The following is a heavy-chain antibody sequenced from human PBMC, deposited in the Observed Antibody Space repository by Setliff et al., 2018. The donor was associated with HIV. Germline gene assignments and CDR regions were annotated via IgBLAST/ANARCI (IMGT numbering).Heavy chain of an antibody. D-gene: IGHD3-10*01. CDR3: ARAGRRHYYGSGSYAVFDY. Sequence: GGSLRLSCAGSGFTFSNYVMNWVRLAPGKGLEWVSCISSSSSYIYYGDSVKGRFTISRDNAKNSLYLQMNSLRAEDSVVYYCARAGRRHYYGSGSYAVFDYWVQGIVVTVSS. CDR1: GFTFSNYV. CDR2: ISSSSSYI. V-gene: IGHV3-21*01. J-gene: IGHJ4*02.